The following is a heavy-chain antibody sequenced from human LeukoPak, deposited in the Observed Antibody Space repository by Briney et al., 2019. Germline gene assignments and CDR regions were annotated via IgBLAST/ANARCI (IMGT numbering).Heavy chain of an antibody. CDR3: AKHYMGSSYNHGLDC. CDR2: INHSGST. Sequence: SETLSLTCAVYGGSFSGYYWSWLRQPPGKGLEWIGEINHSGSTNYNPSLKSRVTISVDTSKNQFSLKLSSVTAADTAVYYCAKHYMGSSYNHGLDCWGQGTLVTVSS. V-gene: IGHV4-34*01. J-gene: IGHJ4*02. CDR1: GGSFSGYY. D-gene: IGHD3-10*01.